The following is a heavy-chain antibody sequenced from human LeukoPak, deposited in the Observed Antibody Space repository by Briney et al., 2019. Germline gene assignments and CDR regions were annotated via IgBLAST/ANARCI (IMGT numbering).Heavy chain of an antibody. CDR2: INPSGGTT. Sequence: GASVKVSCKASGYTFSSYYMHWVRQAPGQGLEWVGIINPSGGTTSYAQKFQGRVTMTRDTSTSTVYMELSSLRSEDTAVYYCARDVGITGTTIWFDPWGQGTLVTVSS. J-gene: IGHJ5*02. CDR1: GYTFSSYY. CDR3: ARDVGITGTTIWFDP. V-gene: IGHV1-46*01. D-gene: IGHD1-7*01.